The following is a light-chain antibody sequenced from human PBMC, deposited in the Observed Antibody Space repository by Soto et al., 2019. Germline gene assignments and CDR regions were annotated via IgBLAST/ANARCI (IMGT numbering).Light chain of an antibody. Sequence: QSVLTQPASVSGSPGQSITISCTGTSSDVGGYIYVSWYQQHPGKAPKLMIYDVTDRPSGVSNRFSGSKSGNTASPTISGLQAEDEADYYCSSYTSSGTLVFGTGTKLTVL. J-gene: IGLJ1*01. V-gene: IGLV2-14*01. CDR1: SSDVGGYIY. CDR3: SSYTSSGTLV. CDR2: DVT.